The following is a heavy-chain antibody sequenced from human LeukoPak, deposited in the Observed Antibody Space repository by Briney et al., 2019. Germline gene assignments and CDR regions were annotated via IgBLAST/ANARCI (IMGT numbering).Heavy chain of an antibody. CDR2: ISSSSSYI. CDR3: AKSSPPPLRS. V-gene: IGHV3-21*04. J-gene: IGHJ5*02. CDR1: GFTFSSYS. Sequence: PGGSLRLSYAASGFTFSSYSMNWVRQAPGKGLEWVSSISSSSSYIYYADSVKGRFTISRDNAKNSLYLQMNSLRAEDTAVYYCAKSSPPPLRSWGQGTLVTVSS.